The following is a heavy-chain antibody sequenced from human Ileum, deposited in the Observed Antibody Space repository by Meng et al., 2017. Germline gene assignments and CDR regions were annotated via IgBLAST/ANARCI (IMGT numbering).Heavy chain of an antibody. CDR2: IYLAGSP. J-gene: IGHJ4*02. V-gene: IGHV4-4*02. D-gene: IGHD2-15*01. Sequence: QVPLQESGPGRVEPSGTLSLTCTVSGGSISSSFYWSWVRQSPGKGLEWIGQIYLAGSPNYNPSLESRVTISVDKSKNQFSLRLTSVTAADTAIFYCVRHGGKYFDSWGQGTLVTVSS. CDR1: GGSISSSFY. CDR3: VRHGGKYFDS.